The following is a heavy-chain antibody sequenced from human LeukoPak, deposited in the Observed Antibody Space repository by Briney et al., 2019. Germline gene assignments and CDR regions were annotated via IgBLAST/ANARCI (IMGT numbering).Heavy chain of an antibody. CDR1: GYTFTGYY. V-gene: IGHV1-2*02. Sequence: GASVKVSCKASGYTFTGYYMHWVRQAPGQGLEWMGWINPNSGATNYAQKFQGRVTMTRDTSISTAYMELSRLTSDDTALYYCARDQAYGSAQGVIDYWGQGTLVTVSS. CDR2: INPNSGAT. J-gene: IGHJ4*02. CDR3: ARDQAYGSAQGVIDY. D-gene: IGHD6-19*01.